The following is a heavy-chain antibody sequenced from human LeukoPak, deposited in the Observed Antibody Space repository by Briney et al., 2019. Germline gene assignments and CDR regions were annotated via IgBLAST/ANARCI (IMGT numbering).Heavy chain of an antibody. CDR3: ARLNKVSDYFDY. V-gene: IGHV4-39*01. CDR1: GGSISSSNYY. Sequence: RPSQTLSLTCTVSGGSISSSNYYWGWIPQPRVRGLEWIGSIYYSGSTYYNPSLKSRVTISVDTTKNQFSLKLSSVTAADTAVYYCARLNKVSDYFDYWGQGTLVTVSS. CDR2: IYYSGST. D-gene: IGHD4-11*01. J-gene: IGHJ4*02.